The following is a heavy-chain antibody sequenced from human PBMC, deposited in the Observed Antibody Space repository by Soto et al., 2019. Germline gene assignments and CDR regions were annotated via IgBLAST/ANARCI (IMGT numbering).Heavy chain of an antibody. CDR2: IYYSGST. J-gene: IGHJ4*02. Sequence: QVQLQESGPGLVKPSETLSLTCTVSGGSISSYYWSWIRQPPGKGLEWIGYIYYSGSTNYNPSLKSRVTISVDTPKNQFALKLSSVTAADTAVYYCASRYGGTLDYWSQGTLGTVSS. D-gene: IGHD4-17*01. V-gene: IGHV4-59*08. CDR1: GGSISSYY. CDR3: ASRYGGTLDY.